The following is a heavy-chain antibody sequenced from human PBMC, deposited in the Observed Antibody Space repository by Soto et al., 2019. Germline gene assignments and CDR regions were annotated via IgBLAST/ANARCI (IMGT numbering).Heavy chain of an antibody. CDR2: RKNDGSEQ. Sequence: PGGSLRLSCAASGFTFTTYYMTWVRQAPGKGLEWVASRKNDGSEQYYVDSVKGRFTISRDNAKNSLYLQMNSLRAGDTALYYCSRENWFQDYWGQGTLVTVSS. J-gene: IGHJ4*02. CDR1: GFTFTTYY. V-gene: IGHV3-7*03. CDR3: SRENWFQDY. D-gene: IGHD3-10*01.